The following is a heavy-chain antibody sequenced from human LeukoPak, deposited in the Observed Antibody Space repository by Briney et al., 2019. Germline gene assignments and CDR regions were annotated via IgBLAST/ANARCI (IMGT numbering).Heavy chain of an antibody. Sequence: TGGSLRLSCAASGFTFDDYAMHWVRQAPGKGLEWVSLISWDGGSTYYADSVKGRFTISRDNSKNSLYLQMNSLGAEDTALYYCAKDIRYSSSWTADYYYGMDVWGKGTTVTVSS. CDR3: AKDIRYSSSWTADYYYGMDV. CDR2: ISWDGGST. D-gene: IGHD6-13*01. J-gene: IGHJ6*04. CDR1: GFTFDDYA. V-gene: IGHV3-43D*04.